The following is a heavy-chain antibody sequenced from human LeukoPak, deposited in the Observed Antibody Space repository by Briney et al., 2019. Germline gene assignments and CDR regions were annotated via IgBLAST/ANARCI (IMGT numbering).Heavy chain of an antibody. V-gene: IGHV5-10-1*01. J-gene: IGHJ3*02. CDR2: IDPSDSYT. CDR3: ARRMVGATDAFDI. Sequence: PGESLRISCQGSAYSFTSYWITWVRQMHGKGLEWMGRIDPSDSYTNYSPSFQGHVTISADKSISTAYLQWSSLKASDTAMYYCARRMVGATDAFDIWGQGTVVTVSS. CDR1: AYSFTSYW. D-gene: IGHD1-26*01.